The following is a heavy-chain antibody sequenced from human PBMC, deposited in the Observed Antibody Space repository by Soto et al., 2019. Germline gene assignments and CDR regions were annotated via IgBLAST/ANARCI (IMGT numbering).Heavy chain of an antibody. CDR1: GFTFTSYG. CDR3: GKFSDIEVPGMGDWFDP. J-gene: IGHJ5*02. D-gene: IGHD6-19*01. CDR2: ISYDGSDK. Sequence: QVQLEESGGGVVQPGRSLRLSCTASGFTFTSYGMHWVRQAPGKGLEWVALISYDGSDKLYADSVEGRFTISRDNSKNTVYLQMNSLRIEDTSMYHCGKFSDIEVPGMGDWFDPWVQGTLVTVTS. V-gene: IGHV3-30*18.